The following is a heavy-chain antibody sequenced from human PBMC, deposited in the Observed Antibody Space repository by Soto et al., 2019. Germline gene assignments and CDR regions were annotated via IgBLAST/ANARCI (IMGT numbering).Heavy chain of an antibody. J-gene: IGHJ4*02. CDR3: ARVGRYYDSGVWGGYFEY. Sequence: QVQLQESGPGLVKPSQTLSLTCTVSAGSISSGGYYWSWIRQDPGKGLEWIGYMYYSGVTYYNPSLKSRVTISGDTSKNQFSLKLNSVTAADTAVYYCARVGRYYDSGVWGGYFEYWGQGTLVTVSS. V-gene: IGHV4-31*03. CDR2: MYYSGVT. CDR1: AGSISSGGYY. D-gene: IGHD3-22*01.